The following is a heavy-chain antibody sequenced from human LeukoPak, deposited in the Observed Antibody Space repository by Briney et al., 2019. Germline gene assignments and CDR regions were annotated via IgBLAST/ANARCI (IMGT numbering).Heavy chain of an antibody. V-gene: IGHV4-31*03. J-gene: IGHJ4*02. D-gene: IGHD3-10*01. CDR2: IYYSGST. CDR3: AREGYRITMVRGVIED. Sequence: SQTLSLTCTVSGGSISSGGYYWRWIRQHPGKGLEWIGYIYYSGSTYYNPSLKSRVTISVDTSKNQFSLKLSSVTAADTAVYYCAREGYRITMVRGVIEDLGQGTLVTVSS. CDR1: GGSISSGGYY.